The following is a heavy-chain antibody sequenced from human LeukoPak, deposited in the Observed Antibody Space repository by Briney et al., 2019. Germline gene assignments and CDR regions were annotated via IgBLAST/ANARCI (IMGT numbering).Heavy chain of an antibody. CDR2: IYYTGSA. CDR3: ARNLIPEQLVVNF. J-gene: IGHJ4*02. Sequence: SETLSLTCTVSGGSISNYYWNWIRQPPGKGLEWIGYIYYTGSANYNPSLKSRVTMSVDTSKNQFSLNLQSVTPEDTAVYYCARNLIPEQLVVNFWGQGTLVTVSS. V-gene: IGHV4-59*01. D-gene: IGHD6-13*01. CDR1: GGSISNYY.